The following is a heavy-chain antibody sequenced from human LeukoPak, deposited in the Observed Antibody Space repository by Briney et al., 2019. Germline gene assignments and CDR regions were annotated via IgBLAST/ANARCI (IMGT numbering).Heavy chain of an antibody. D-gene: IGHD3-3*01. CDR1: AFTFSMYS. CDR2: ISSSSSYI. Sequence: GGSLTLAWPAAAFTFSMYSMNCVRQLAGDLLEWVSLISSSSSYIYYADSVKGRFTICRHISKNSLYLQMNTLRVEDTAVYYCAREGLIRFRDAFDIWGQGPMVPVSS. CDR3: AREGLIRFRDAFDI. J-gene: IGHJ3*02. V-gene: IGHV3-21*01.